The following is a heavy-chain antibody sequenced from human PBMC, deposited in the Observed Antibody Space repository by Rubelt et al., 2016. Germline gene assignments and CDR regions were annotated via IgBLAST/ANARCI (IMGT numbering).Heavy chain of an antibody. CDR1: GFTFSNYP. V-gene: IGHV3-74*01. D-gene: IGHD6-19*01. Sequence: GGGLVQPGGSLRLSCAASGFTFSNYPMHWVRQAPGKGPVWVSRINTDGSSTNYADSVKGRFTISRDNAKNTLYLQRNSLRAEDTAVYYCARGTFSSGWLSWGQGTLVTVSS. CDR3: ARGTFSSGWLS. J-gene: IGHJ5*02. CDR2: INTDGSST.